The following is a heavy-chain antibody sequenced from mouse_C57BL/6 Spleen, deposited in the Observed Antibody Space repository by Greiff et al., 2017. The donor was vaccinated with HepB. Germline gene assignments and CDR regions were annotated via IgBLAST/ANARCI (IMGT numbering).Heavy chain of an antibody. CDR1: GFSFNTYA. CDR3: VRTETMMGYYAMDY. D-gene: IGHD2-3*01. V-gene: IGHV10-1*01. Sequence: EVQRVESGGGLVQPKGSLKLSCAASGFSFNTYAMNWVRQAPGKGLEWVARIRSKSNNYATYYADSVKDRFTISRDDSESMLYLQMNNLKTEDTAMYYCVRTETMMGYYAMDYWGQGTSVTVSS. J-gene: IGHJ4*01. CDR2: IRSKSNNYAT.